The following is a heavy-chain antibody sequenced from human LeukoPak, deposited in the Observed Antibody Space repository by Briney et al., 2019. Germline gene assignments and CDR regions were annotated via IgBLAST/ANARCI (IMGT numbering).Heavy chain of an antibody. CDR1: GFTFSSYW. J-gene: IGHJ5*02. D-gene: IGHD1-26*01. Sequence: GGTLRLSCAASGFTFSSYWMSWVSEASGRGLEGVANIKQDGSEKYYVDSVKGRFTISRDNAKNSLYLQMNILRVEDTALYYCARLNWDDGEVSGFDQWGQGILVTVSS. CDR2: IKQDGSEK. V-gene: IGHV3-7*01. CDR3: ARLNWDDGEVSGFDQ.